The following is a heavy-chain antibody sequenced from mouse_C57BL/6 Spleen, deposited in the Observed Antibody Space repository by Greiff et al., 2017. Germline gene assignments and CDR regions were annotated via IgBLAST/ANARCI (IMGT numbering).Heavy chain of an antibody. CDR3: ASSWDCNSSMDY. J-gene: IGHJ4*01. D-gene: IGHD2-1*01. Sequence: QVQLQQPGAELVRPGTSVKLSCTASGYTFTDYWMHWVKQRPGHGLEWIGVIDPSDSNTNYNHKFKGKATLTVDTSSSTAYMQLSRLTSEDSAVXYGASSWDCNSSMDYWGQGTSVTVSS. V-gene: IGHV1-59*01. CDR1: GYTFTDYW. CDR2: IDPSDSNT.